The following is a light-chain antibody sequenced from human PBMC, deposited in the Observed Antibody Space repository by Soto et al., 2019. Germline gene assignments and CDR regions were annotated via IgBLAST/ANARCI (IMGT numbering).Light chain of an antibody. V-gene: IGKV1-5*01. Sequence: DIQMTQSPSTLSASVGDRVTIACRASQSIRGYLAWYQRKPGKAPKLLIYDASNLETGVPSRFSGSGSGTEFTLTINSLQPDDFATYYCQQYSAYPLTFGGGTKVEIK. J-gene: IGKJ4*01. CDR2: DAS. CDR3: QQYSAYPLT. CDR1: QSIRGY.